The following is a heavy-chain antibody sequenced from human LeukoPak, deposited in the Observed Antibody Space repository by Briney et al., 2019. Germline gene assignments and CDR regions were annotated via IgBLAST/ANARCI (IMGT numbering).Heavy chain of an antibody. Sequence: GESLKISCEASGYTFTNYWIGWVRQMPGKGLEWMGIIYPDDSDIKYSPSFQGQVTISADKSISTAYLQWSSLKAADTAMYYCARSRDSSGYYYLIWGQGTLVTVSS. CDR1: GYTFTNYW. CDR3: ARSRDSSGYYYLI. V-gene: IGHV5-51*01. D-gene: IGHD3-22*01. J-gene: IGHJ4*02. CDR2: IYPDDSDI.